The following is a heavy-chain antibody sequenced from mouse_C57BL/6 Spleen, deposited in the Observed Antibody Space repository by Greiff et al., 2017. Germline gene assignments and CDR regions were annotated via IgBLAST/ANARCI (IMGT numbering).Heavy chain of an antibody. CDR1: GYSFTGYF. J-gene: IGHJ1*03. CDR3: ARGDYYGSSYWYFDV. V-gene: IGHV1-20*01. CDR2: INPYNGDT. Sequence: EVQLQQPGAELVKPGDSVKISCKASGYSFTGYFMNWVMQSHGKSLEWIGRINPYNGDTFFNQKFNGKAILTVAKSSSTAHMELRSLTSEDSAVYYCARGDYYGSSYWYFDVWGTGATVTVSS. D-gene: IGHD1-1*01.